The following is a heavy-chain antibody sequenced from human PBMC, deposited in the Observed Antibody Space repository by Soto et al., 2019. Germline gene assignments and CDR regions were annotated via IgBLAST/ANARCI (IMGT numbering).Heavy chain of an antibody. CDR1: GFTFSSQT. V-gene: IGHV3-48*02. CDR2: ISSGSGSTT. J-gene: IGHJ6*02. Sequence: GGSLRLSCAASGFTFSSQTMNWARQAPGKGLEWLSFISSGSGSTTYYADSVKGRFTISRDNAKNSLYLQMNNLRDEDTAVYYCAKGGGTASWLMDAWGQGTTVTVSS. CDR3: AKGGGTASWLMDA. D-gene: IGHD2-2*01.